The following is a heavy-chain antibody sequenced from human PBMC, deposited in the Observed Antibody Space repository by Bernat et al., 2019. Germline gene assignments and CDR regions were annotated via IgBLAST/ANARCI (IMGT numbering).Heavy chain of an antibody. CDR2: ISSSSSYI. CDR1: GFTFSSYS. V-gene: IGHV3-21*01. CDR3: ARHIGSCSGGSCSDWYFDL. D-gene: IGHD2-15*01. Sequence: EVQLVESGGGLVKPGGSLRLSCAASGFTFSSYSMNWVRQAPGKGLEWVSSISSSSSYIYYADSVKGRFTISRDNAKNSLYLQMNSLRAEDTAVYYCARHIGSCSGGSCSDWYFDLWGRGTLVTVSS. J-gene: IGHJ2*01.